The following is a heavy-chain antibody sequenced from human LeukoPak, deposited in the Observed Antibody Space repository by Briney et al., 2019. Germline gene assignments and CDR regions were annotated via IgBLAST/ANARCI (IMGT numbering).Heavy chain of an antibody. CDR3: AXXWAGXSXXPSWYYGXDV. CDR1: GGSISSYY. D-gene: IGHD6-13*01. V-gene: IGHV4-59*08. CDR2: IYYSGSA. Sequence: SETLPLTCTVSGGSISSYYWSWIRQPPGKGLEWIGYIYYSGSANYNPSLKSRVTISVDTSKNQFSLKLSSVTAADTAVYYCAXXWAGXSXXPSWYYGXDVWGQGTTVTVSS. J-gene: IGHJ6*02.